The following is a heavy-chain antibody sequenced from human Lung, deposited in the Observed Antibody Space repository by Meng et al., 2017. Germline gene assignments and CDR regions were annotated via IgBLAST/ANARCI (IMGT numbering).Heavy chain of an antibody. J-gene: IGHJ4*02. D-gene: IGHD6-6*01. CDR2: MNPNSGDT. Sequence: QAQLVQSGAEVKRPGASVRVPCKASGYTFTDYYMQWVRQAPGQGLEWMGRMNPNSGDTKYAQKFQGRVTMTGYTSISTAYMELSRLTSDDTAVYYCAREGGSSSHFDYWGQGTLVTVSS. CDR3: AREGGSSSHFDY. V-gene: IGHV1-2*06. CDR1: GYTFTDYY.